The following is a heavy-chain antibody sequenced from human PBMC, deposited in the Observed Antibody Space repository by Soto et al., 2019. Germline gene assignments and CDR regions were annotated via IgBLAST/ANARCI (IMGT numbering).Heavy chain of an antibody. CDR3: ARAGATSATLRIVDY. Sequence: PSETLSLTCAISGDSVSSNSAAWNWIRQSPSRGLEWLGRTYYRSKWYNDYAVSVKSRITINPDTSKNQFSLQLNSVTPEDTAGYYCARAGATSATLRIVDYWGQGTLVTVSS. CDR1: GDSVSSNSAA. J-gene: IGHJ4*02. D-gene: IGHD1-26*01. V-gene: IGHV6-1*01. CDR2: TYYRSKWYN.